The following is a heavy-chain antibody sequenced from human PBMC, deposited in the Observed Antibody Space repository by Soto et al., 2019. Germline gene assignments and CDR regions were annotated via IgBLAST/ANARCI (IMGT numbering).Heavy chain of an antibody. D-gene: IGHD5-12*01. CDR2: ISSSSSYT. V-gene: IGHV3-11*05. J-gene: IGHJ4*02. CDR1: GFTFSDYY. CDR3: ARDHPRYSGYDYVDY. Sequence: QVQLVESGGGLVKPGGSLRLSCAASGFTFSDYYMSWIRQAPGKGLEWVSYISSSSSYTNYADSVKGRFTISRDNAKNSQYLQINSLRAEDTAVYYCARDHPRYSGYDYVDYWGQGTLVTVSS.